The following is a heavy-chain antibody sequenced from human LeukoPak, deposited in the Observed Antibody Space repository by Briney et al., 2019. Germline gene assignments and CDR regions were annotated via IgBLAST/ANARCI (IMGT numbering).Heavy chain of an antibody. V-gene: IGHV3-23*01. CDR2: ISGSGGST. D-gene: IGHD2-15*01. Sequence: GGSLRLSCAASGFTFSSYAMSWVRQAPGKGLEWVSAISGSGGSTYYADSVKGRFTISRDNSKNTLYLQMNSLRAEDTAVYYCAKGGYCSGGSCYAGYFDYWGQGTLVTVSS. CDR1: GFTFSSYA. CDR3: AKGGYCSGGSCYAGYFDY. J-gene: IGHJ4*02.